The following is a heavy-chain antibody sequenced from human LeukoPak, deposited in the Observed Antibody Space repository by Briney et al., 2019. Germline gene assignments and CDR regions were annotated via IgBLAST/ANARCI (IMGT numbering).Heavy chain of an antibody. Sequence: QPGRSLRLSCTASVFTFGDHAMSWVRQAPGKGLEWVGFIRSKAFGGTTEYAASVKGRFTISRDDSKSIAYLQMNSLKTEDTAVYYCTRAPYSNYGNFDYWGQGTLVTVSS. CDR2: IRSKAFGGTT. CDR1: VFTFGDHA. D-gene: IGHD4-11*01. J-gene: IGHJ4*02. V-gene: IGHV3-49*04. CDR3: TRAPYSNYGNFDY.